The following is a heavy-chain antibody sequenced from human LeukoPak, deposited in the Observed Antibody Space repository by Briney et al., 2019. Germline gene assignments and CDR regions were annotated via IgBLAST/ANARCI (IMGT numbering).Heavy chain of an antibody. Sequence: PGGSLRLSCKVSGFTIRDFTMNWVRQAPRRGLEWVSSITGVNTKYADSVKGRFTVSRDNAKNSLYLQMNSLRDEDTAVYYCARNPAGIGDYLGQGTLVTVSS. J-gene: IGHJ4*02. CDR1: GFTIRDFT. D-gene: IGHD1-26*01. CDR2: ITGVNT. V-gene: IGHV3-69-1*01. CDR3: ARNPAGIGDY.